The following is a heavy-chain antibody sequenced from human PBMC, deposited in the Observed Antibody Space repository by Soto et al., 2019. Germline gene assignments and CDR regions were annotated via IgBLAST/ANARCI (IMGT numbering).Heavy chain of an antibody. CDR2: INLGSGRT. CDR1: GYDFSSYA. CDR3: VRDGGDCGYRLTYYYYMSLDV. Sequence: QVQLVQSGAEEKQPGASVRVSCKTSGYDFSSYAMHWVRQAPGQRLEWMGWINLGSGRTEYSQNLQDRITITRDTSASIVYMDLSSLKSEDTSVYFCVRDGGDCGYRLTYYYYMSLDVWGQGTTVTVSS. J-gene: IGHJ6*02. D-gene: IGHD2-21*02. V-gene: IGHV1-3*05.